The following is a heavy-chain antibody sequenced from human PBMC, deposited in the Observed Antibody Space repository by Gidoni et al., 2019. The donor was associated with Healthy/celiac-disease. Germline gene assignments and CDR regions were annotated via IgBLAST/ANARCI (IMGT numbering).Heavy chain of an antibody. CDR1: GFTFSGSA. V-gene: IGHV3-73*02. CDR3: TRVERGTGGLNYYYYGMDV. J-gene: IGHJ6*02. Sequence: EVQLVESGGGLVQPGGSLTLSCAASGFTFSGSAMHWVRQASGKGLEWVGRIRSKANSYATAYAASVKGRFTISRDDSKNTAYLQMNSLKTEDTAVYYCTRVERGTGGLNYYYYGMDVWGQGTTVTVSS. CDR2: IRSKANSYAT. D-gene: IGHD2-15*01.